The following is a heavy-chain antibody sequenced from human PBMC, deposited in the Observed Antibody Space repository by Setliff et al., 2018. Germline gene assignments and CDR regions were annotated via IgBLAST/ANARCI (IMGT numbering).Heavy chain of an antibody. D-gene: IGHD3-16*01. CDR2: IYSNENT. CDR3: ARSMIQRNYYCGLDV. Sequence: SETLSLTCSVSGGSISSYFWNWVRQPAGKGLEWIGRIYSNENTNYNPSLKSRVTMSIDTSKNQLSLKLSPVTAADTAVYYCARSMIQRNYYCGLDVWGQGTTVTVSS. J-gene: IGHJ6*02. CDR1: GGSISSYF. V-gene: IGHV4-4*07.